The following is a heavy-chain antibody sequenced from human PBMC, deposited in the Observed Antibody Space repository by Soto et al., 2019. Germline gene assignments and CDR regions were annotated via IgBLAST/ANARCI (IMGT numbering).Heavy chain of an antibody. CDR1: GFTFSAYG. V-gene: IGHV3-30*18. CDR2: ISYDGSSK. Sequence: QEKLVESGGGVVQPGRSLRLSCAASGFTFSAYGMHWVRQAPGKGLEWVRVISYDGSSKYYADSVKDRFIVSRVNSKNTSYLQLNSLIAENTAVYYCAKVTFSGEYSYSYGMDVWGQGTTGTVSS. J-gene: IGHJ6*02. CDR3: AKVTFSGEYSYSYGMDV. D-gene: IGHD1-26*01.